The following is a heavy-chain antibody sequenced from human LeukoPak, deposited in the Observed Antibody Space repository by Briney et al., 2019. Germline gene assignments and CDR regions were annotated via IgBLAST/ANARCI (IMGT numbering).Heavy chain of an antibody. CDR2: IYPRDGST. CDR3: AGDQEGFDY. CDR1: GYTFTSNY. J-gene: IGHJ4*02. V-gene: IGHV1-46*01. Sequence: ASVNVSCTASGYTFTSNYIHWVRQAPGQGLEWMGMIYPRDGSTSYSQKFQGRVTVTRDTSTSTVHMELSGLRSEDTAVYYCAGDQEGFDYWGQGTLVTVSS.